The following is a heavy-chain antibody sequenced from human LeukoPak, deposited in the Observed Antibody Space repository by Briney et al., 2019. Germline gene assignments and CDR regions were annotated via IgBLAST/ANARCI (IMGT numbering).Heavy chain of an antibody. CDR3: ARRGGGGRSDALDI. D-gene: IGHD2-21*01. Sequence: PGGSLRLSCAASGFTFSSYAMNWVRQAPGKGLEWVSYISSGGSTIYYADSVKGRFTISRDNAKNSLFLQMNSLRDEDTAVYYCARRGGGGRSDALDIWGQGTMVTVSS. J-gene: IGHJ3*02. CDR1: GFTFSSYA. CDR2: ISSGGSTI. V-gene: IGHV3-48*02.